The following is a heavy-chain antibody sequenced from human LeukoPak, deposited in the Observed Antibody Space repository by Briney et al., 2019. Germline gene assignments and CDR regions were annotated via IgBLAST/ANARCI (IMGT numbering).Heavy chain of an antibody. CDR3: ALIHLPEKD. V-gene: IGHV1-2*02. Sequence: ASVKVSCKASGYTFTAYYMHWVRQAPGQGLEWMGWVNPSSGGTHYAQKFQGRVTMTRDTYVNTAYMELSSLRSDDTAVYYCALIHLPEKDWGQGNLVTVSS. CDR1: GYTFTAYY. D-gene: IGHD5-18*01. CDR2: VNPSSGGT. J-gene: IGHJ4*02.